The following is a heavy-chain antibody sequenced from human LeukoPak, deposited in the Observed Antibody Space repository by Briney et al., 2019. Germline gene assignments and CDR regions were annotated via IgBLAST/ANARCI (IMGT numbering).Heavy chain of an antibody. J-gene: IGHJ4*02. Sequence: GGSLRLSCAASGFIFNNYGLIWVRQAPGKGLEWVSAISNDGGGTNYADFVKGRFTISRDNSKNTLFLQMDSLRAEDTALYYCAKGSSGYFVGLWGQGTLVTVSS. CDR2: ISNDGGGT. CDR1: GFIFNNYG. D-gene: IGHD3-22*01. V-gene: IGHV3-23*01. CDR3: AKGSSGYFVGL.